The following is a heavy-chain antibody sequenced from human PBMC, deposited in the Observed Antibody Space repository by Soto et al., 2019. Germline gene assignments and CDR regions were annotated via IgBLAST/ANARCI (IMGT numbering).Heavy chain of an antibody. CDR2: ITASGGST. D-gene: IGHD2-2*01. CDR1: GFTFTNYA. CDR3: GKGVDSVAVPGDVLGYYYGMDT. V-gene: IGHV3-23*01. Sequence: GGSLRLSCAASGFTFTNYAMNWVRQAPGKGLEWVSGITASGGSTYYADSVKGRFTISRDNSKKMLYLQMNSLRAEDTAVYYCGKGVDSVAVPGDVLGYYYGMDTWGQGTTVTVSS. J-gene: IGHJ6*02.